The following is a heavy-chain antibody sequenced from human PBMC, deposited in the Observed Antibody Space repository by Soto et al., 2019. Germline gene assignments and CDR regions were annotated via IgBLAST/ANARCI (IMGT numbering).Heavy chain of an antibody. D-gene: IGHD3-10*02. CDR1: GGSISSYY. V-gene: IGHV4-59*01. CDR3: ASMIGDPVLSFDS. CDR2: IVYSGST. J-gene: IGHJ5*01. Sequence: QVQLQESGPGLVKPSETLSLTCTVSGGSISSYYWSWIRQPPGKGLEWIGFIVYSGSTSYNPSLKSLVTISIDTSEYQFSLKLNSVTAADTAVYYCASMIGDPVLSFDSWGQGTLVAVSS.